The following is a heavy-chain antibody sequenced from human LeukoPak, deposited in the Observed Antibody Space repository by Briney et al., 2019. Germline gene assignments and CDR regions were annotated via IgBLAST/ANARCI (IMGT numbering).Heavy chain of an antibody. J-gene: IGHJ4*02. Sequence: SETLSLTCTVSGGSISSSSYYWGWIRQPPGKGLEWIGSIYYSGSTYYNPSLKSRVTISVDTSKNQFSLKLSSVTAVDTAVYYCARLSGWYDYWGQGTLVTVSS. CDR1: GGSISSSSYY. CDR2: IYYSGST. D-gene: IGHD6-19*01. CDR3: ARLSGWYDY. V-gene: IGHV4-39*01.